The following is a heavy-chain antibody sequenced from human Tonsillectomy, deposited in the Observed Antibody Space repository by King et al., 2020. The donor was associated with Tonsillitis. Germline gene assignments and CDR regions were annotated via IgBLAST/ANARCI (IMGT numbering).Heavy chain of an antibody. CDR2: MYRSGTV. J-gene: IGHJ4*02. D-gene: IGHD1-26*01. Sequence: QLQESGPGVVKPSETLSLTCTVSGGSMSSSDPYWAWIRQPPGKGLEWIGYMYRSGTVFNNPSLKSRITISGGTSENRFSLKLVSVTAADTAVYFCAGYVSGSFDSWGRGALVTVSS. V-gene: IGHV4-39*02. CDR1: GGSMSSSDPY. CDR3: AGYVSGSFDS.